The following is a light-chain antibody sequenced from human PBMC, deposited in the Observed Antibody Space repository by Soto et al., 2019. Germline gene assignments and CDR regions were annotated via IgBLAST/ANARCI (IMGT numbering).Light chain of an antibody. CDR1: QGINNH. V-gene: IGKV1-27*01. Sequence: DFQMTQSPSSLSASVGDRFTITCRASQGINNHLAWFQQKPGKVPKVLIYAASTLQSGVPSRFSGSGTGTDFPPTISSLQPEDVATYYCQNYNSAPPAGTFGGGTKVEIK. CDR2: AAS. J-gene: IGKJ4*01. CDR3: QNYNSAPPAGT.